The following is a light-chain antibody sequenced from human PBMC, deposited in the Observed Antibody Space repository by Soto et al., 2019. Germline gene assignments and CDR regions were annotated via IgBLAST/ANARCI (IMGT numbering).Light chain of an antibody. J-gene: IGKJ5*01. CDR1: QSRGSNF. CDR3: QLYGISPR. V-gene: IGKV3-20*01. Sequence: EIVWTQSPGTLSLSPGERATLSCKTSQSRGSNFLAWYKHKPGQAPRLLIYASSNRATGIPDRFSGSASGTDSTLTINRLEPEDFAVYYCQLYGISPRFGQGTRLEIK. CDR2: ASS.